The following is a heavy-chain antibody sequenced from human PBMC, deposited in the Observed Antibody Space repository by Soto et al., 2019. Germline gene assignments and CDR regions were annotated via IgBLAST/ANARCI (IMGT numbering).Heavy chain of an antibody. Sequence: EVQLVESGGGLVQPGGSLRLSCAASGLPFGDNWMRWVRQAPGKGLVWVSRISNDGSDTTYADSVRGRFTVSRDNAKNTLYLQMNSLRAEDTAVYYCARDSYSSATHWGHGTLVTVSS. J-gene: IGHJ4*01. D-gene: IGHD4-4*01. CDR1: GLPFGDNW. CDR2: ISNDGSDT. V-gene: IGHV3-74*01. CDR3: ARDSYSSATH.